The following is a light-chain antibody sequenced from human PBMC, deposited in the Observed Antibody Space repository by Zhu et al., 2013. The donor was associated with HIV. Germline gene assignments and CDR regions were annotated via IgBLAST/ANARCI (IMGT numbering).Light chain of an antibody. V-gene: IGKV1-39*01. CDR3: QQSYSTLIT. CDR2: AAS. Sequence: DIQMTQSPSSLSASVGDRVTITCRASQSISTLLNWYQQKPGKAPKVLIYAASSLQSGVPSRFSGSGSGTNFSLTISSLQPEDFATYYCQQSYSTLITFGQGTRLEIK. CDR1: QSISTL. J-gene: IGKJ5*01.